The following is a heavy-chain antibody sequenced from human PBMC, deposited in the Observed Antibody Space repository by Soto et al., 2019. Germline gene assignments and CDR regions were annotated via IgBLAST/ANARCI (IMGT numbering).Heavy chain of an antibody. J-gene: IGHJ6*02. Sequence: GASVKVSCKASGGTFSSYAISWVRQAPGQGLEWMGGIIPIFGTANYAQKFQGRVTITADESTSTAYMELSSLRSEDTAVYYCARVVSDWNPYYYYYYGMDVWGQGTTVTSP. D-gene: IGHD1-1*01. CDR1: GGTFSSYA. CDR3: ARVVSDWNPYYYYYYGMDV. CDR2: IIPIFGTA. V-gene: IGHV1-69*13.